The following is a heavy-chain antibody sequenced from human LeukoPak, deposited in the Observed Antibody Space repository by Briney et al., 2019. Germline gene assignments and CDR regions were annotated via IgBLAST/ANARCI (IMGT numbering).Heavy chain of an antibody. CDR2: IYYTGST. D-gene: IGHD2-2*01. CDR1: GGSIDSYY. J-gene: IGHJ4*02. CDR3: ARVYQSAEYYFDY. Sequence: SETLSLTCTVSGGSIDSYYWSWIRQPPGKGLEWIGYIYYTGSTEYHPSLKSRVTISLDTSKNQLSLKLTSVTAADTAVYYCARVYQSAEYYFDYWGQGNLVTVSS. V-gene: IGHV4-59*01.